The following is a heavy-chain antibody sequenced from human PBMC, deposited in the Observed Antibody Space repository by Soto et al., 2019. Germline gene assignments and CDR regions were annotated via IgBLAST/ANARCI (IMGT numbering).Heavy chain of an antibody. CDR3: ARDASYYSLWSGYYPSRNGMDV. Sequence: QVQVVESGGGVVQPGRSLRLSCAASGFTFSSFGMHWVRQAPGKGLEWVSLIWYDGSKKSYGDSVKGRFTISRDNSRNMVYLQMNSLRADDTAVYYCARDASYYSLWSGYYPSRNGMDVWGQGTMVTVSS. V-gene: IGHV3-33*01. CDR1: GFTFSSFG. CDR2: IWYDGSKK. J-gene: IGHJ6*02. D-gene: IGHD3-3*01.